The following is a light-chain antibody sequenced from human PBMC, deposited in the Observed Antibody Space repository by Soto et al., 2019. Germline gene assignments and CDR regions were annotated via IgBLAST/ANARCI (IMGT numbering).Light chain of an antibody. CDR3: LQDHEHLT. V-gene: IGKV1-6*01. CDR1: QTITRW. Sequence: IQMTQSPSTLSASVGDRVTITCRASQTITRWMAWYQQKPGKAPKLLIYGASTLQSGVPSRFSGSGSGTDFTLTISSLQPEDSASYYCLQDHEHLTFGGGTRVEIK. CDR2: GAS. J-gene: IGKJ4*01.